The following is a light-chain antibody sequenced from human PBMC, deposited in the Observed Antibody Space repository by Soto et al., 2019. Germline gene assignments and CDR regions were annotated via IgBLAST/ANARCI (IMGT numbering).Light chain of an antibody. J-gene: IGLJ2*01. Sequence: QSVLTQPPSASGTPGQRVTISCSGSSSNIGNNHVYWYQQLPGTAPKLLLYRDNQRPSGVPDRFSGSRSGTSASLAISGLRSEDEADYHCAAWDGSLSGVIFGGGTKLPVL. CDR2: RDN. CDR3: AAWDGSLSGVI. CDR1: SSNIGNNH. V-gene: IGLV1-47*01.